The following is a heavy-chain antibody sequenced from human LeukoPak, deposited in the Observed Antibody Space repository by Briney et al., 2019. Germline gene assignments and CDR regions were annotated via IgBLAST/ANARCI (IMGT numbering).Heavy chain of an antibody. J-gene: IGHJ4*02. CDR3: AKDSTVTDFDY. Sequence: PGRSLRLSCAASGFTFSSYGMHWVRQAPGKGLEWVAVISYDGSNKYYADSVKGRFTISRDNSKNTLYLQMNSLRAEDTAVYYCAKDSTVTDFDYWGQGTLVTVSS. D-gene: IGHD4-17*01. CDR1: GFTFSSYG. V-gene: IGHV3-30*18. CDR2: ISYDGSNK.